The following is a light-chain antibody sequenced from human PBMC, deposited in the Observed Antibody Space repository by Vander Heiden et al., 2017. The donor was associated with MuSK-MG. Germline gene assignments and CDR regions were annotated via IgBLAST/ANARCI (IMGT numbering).Light chain of an antibody. CDR1: QSISSW. V-gene: IGKV1-5*01. CDR3: QQYKPYSVLT. Sequence: DIQMTQSPSTLSASVGDRVTITCRASQSISSWLAWYQQKPGKAPNLLIYDASSLESGVPLRFSGSGSGTEFTLTISSLQPDDFATYYCQQYKPYSVLTFGEGTKVEIK. J-gene: IGKJ4*01. CDR2: DAS.